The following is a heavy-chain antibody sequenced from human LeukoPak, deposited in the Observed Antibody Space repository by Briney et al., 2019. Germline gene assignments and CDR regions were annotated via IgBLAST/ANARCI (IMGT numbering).Heavy chain of an antibody. D-gene: IGHD4/OR15-4a*01. CDR3: ASFCANCYYGMDV. V-gene: IGHV3-7*02. Sequence: GGSLRLSCAASGFTVSSNYMSWVRQAPGKGLEWVANINKDGSEKCYVDSVKGRFSISRDNAKNSLYLQLNSLRVEDTAVYYCASFCANCYYGMDVWGQGTTVTVSS. J-gene: IGHJ6*02. CDR1: GFTVSSNY. CDR2: INKDGSEK.